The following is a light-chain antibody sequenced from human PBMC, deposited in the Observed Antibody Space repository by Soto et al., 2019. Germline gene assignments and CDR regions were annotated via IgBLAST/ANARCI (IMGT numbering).Light chain of an antibody. CDR1: QAFSTSY. V-gene: IGKV3-20*01. J-gene: IGKJ2*01. Sequence: EILLTQSPGTLSLSPGDRATLSCRASQAFSTSYLAWFQQRPGQAPRLLIYGTSKRASDIPDRFSGSGSGTDFTLTISRLEHEDFAVYYCQHYGSTPRTFGQGTKVEIK. CDR2: GTS. CDR3: QHYGSTPRT.